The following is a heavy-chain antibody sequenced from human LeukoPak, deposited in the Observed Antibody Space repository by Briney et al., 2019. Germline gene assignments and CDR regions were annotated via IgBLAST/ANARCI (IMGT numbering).Heavy chain of an antibody. CDR2: INPKSGGT. V-gene: IGHV1-2*02. CDR1: GYTFTAYY. D-gene: IGHD2-2*01. CDR3: ARDHCSANSCYEDYYNGLDV. Sequence: RASVTVSKASGYTFTAYYLQWVRLAPGQGLEWMGWINPKSGGTEYAQRFQGRVTMTRDTSTSTAYMEPSRLRSDDTAVYYCARDHCSANSCYEDYYNGLDVWGQGTTVTVSS. J-gene: IGHJ6*02.